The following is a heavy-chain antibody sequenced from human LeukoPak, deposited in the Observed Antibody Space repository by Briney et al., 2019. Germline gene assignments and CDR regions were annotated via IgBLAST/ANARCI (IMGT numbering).Heavy chain of an antibody. Sequence: PSETLSLTCAVYGGSFSGYYWSWIRQPPGKGLEWIGEINHSGSTNYNPSLKSRVTISVDTSKNQFSLKLSSVTAADTAVYYCVRGYYDSSDSYMVYWSQGTLVTVSS. D-gene: IGHD3-22*01. CDR3: VRGYYDSSDSYMVY. CDR2: INHSGST. J-gene: IGHJ4*02. CDR1: GGSFSGYY. V-gene: IGHV4-34*01.